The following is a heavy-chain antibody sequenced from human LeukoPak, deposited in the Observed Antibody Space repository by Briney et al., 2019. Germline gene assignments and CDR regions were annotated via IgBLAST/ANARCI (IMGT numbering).Heavy chain of an antibody. D-gene: IGHD3-22*01. CDR1: GYTFTSYG. CDR3: ASQNYDSSGYYSDYYYGMDV. V-gene: IGHV1-18*01. J-gene: IGHJ6*02. Sequence: CKASGYTFTSYGISWVRQAPGQGLEWMGWISAYNGNTNYAQKLQGRVTMTTDTSTSTAYMELRSLRSDDTAVYYCASQNYDSSGYYSDYYYGMDVWGQGTTVTVSS. CDR2: ISAYNGNT.